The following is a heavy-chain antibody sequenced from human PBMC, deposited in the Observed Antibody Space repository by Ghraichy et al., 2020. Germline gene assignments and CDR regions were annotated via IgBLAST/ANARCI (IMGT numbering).Heavy chain of an antibody. CDR1: GETVSSYD. J-gene: IGHJ5*02. D-gene: IGHD3-3*01. Sequence: ASVKVSCKAAGETVSSYDTTWLRQATGQGLERLGWMNPETGYAGYSQKFQGRVTMTRDTSVSTAYMELSSLRSEDTAVYYCARVYYHSWSGRGSVNWFDPWGQGTLVTVAS. CDR2: MNPETGYA. CDR3: ARVYYHSWSGRGSVNWFDP. V-gene: IGHV1-8*01.